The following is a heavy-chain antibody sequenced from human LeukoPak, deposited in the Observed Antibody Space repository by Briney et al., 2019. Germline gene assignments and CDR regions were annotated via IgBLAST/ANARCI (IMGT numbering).Heavy chain of an antibody. D-gene: IGHD5-12*01. V-gene: IGHV1-18*01. CDR2: ISAYNGNT. CDR3: ARDWEVAIHRPIDY. Sequence: ASVKVSCTASGYTFTSYGISWVRQAPGQGLEWMGWISAYNGNTNYAQKLQGRFTMTTDTSTSTAYMQMRSLRSDDTAVYYCARDWEVAIHRPIDYWGQGTLVTVSS. J-gene: IGHJ4*02. CDR1: GYTFTSYG.